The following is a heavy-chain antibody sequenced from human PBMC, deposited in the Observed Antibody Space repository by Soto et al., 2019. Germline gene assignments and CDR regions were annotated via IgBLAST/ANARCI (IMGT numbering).Heavy chain of an antibody. D-gene: IGHD4-17*01. CDR1: GDSVSNNSAA. J-gene: IGHJ3*02. Sequence: SQTLSLTCGISGDSVSNNSAAWNWIRQSPSRGLEWLGRTYYRSKWYNDYAVSVKSRITINPDTSKNQFSLQLNSVTPEDTAVYYCARERYGDYGRGDFEIWGQATMVTVSS. CDR2: TYYRSKWYN. CDR3: ARERYGDYGRGDFEI. V-gene: IGHV6-1*01.